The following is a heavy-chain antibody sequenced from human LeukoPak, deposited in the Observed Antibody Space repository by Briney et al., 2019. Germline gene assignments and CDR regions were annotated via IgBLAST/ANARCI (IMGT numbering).Heavy chain of an antibody. J-gene: IGHJ4*02. D-gene: IGHD3-22*01. Sequence: SETLSLTCAVYGGSFSGYYWSWIRQPPGKGLEWIGEINHSGSTNYNPSLKSRVTISVDTSKNQFSLKLSSVTAADTAVYYCATGSGYYYCAYWGQGTLVTVSS. CDR2: INHSGST. CDR1: GGSFSGYY. CDR3: ATGSGYYYCAY. V-gene: IGHV4-34*01.